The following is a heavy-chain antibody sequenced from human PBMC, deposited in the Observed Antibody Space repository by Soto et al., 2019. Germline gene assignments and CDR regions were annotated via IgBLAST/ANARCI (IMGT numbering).Heavy chain of an antibody. D-gene: IGHD6-13*01. V-gene: IGHV3-23*01. CDR1: GFTFSSYA. CDR3: ARETFIAAAGSSWFDP. CDR2: ISGSGGST. Sequence: EVQLLESGGGLVQPGGSLRLSCAASGFTFSSYAMSWVRQAPGKGLEWVSAISGSGGSTYYADSVKGRFTISRDNSKNTLYLQMNSLRAEDTAVYYCARETFIAAAGSSWFDPWGQGTLVTVSS. J-gene: IGHJ5*02.